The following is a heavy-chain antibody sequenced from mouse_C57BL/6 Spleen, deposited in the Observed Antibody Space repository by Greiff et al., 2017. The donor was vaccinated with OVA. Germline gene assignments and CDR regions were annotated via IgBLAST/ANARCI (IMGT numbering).Heavy chain of an antibody. J-gene: IGHJ2*01. CDR3: ARTEGLPLFDY. CDR2: IYPGDGDT. Sequence: LVESGPELVKPGASVKISCKASGYAFSSSWMNWVKQRPGKGLEWIGRIYPGDGDTNYNGKFKGKATLTADKSSSTAYMQLSSLTSEDSAVYFGARTEGLPLFDYGGQGTTLTVSS. CDR1: GYAFSSSW. D-gene: IGHD3-1*01. V-gene: IGHV1-82*01.